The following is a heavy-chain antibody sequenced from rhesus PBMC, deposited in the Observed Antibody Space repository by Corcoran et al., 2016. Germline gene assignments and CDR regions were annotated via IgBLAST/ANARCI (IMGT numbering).Heavy chain of an antibody. CDR2: ISGSGGST. CDR3: ARLGNNFWSGYLGY. V-gene: IGHV4-173*01. CDR1: GGSISSYY. D-gene: IGHD3-3*01. Sequence: QVQLQESGPGLVKPSETLSLTCAFSGGSISSYYWRWIRQPPGKGLEWIVRISGSGGSTDYNPSLKSRVTISTDTSKNQFSLKLSSVTAADTAVYYCARLGNNFWSGYLGYWGQGVLVTVSS. J-gene: IGHJ4*01.